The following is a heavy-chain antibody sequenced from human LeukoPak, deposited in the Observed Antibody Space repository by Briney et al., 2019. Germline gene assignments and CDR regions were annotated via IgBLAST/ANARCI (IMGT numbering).Heavy chain of an antibody. Sequence: SETLSLTCTVSAGSISSSSYSWSWIRQPPGKGLEWIGEINHSGSTNYNPSLKSRVTISVDTSKNQFSLKLSSVTAADTAVYYCARVGRYCSGGSCFINWFDPWGQGTLVTVSS. CDR1: AGSISSSSYS. CDR3: ARVGRYCSGGSCFINWFDP. D-gene: IGHD2-15*01. J-gene: IGHJ5*02. V-gene: IGHV4-39*07. CDR2: INHSGST.